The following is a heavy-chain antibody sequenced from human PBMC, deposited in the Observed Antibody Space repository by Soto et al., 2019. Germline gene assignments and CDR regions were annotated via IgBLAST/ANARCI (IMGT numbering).Heavy chain of an antibody. Sequence: QLQLQESGSGLVKPSETLSLTCTVSNGSISSRSSYWGWIRPTLGQGLEWIGSIYYIPNTYSNPSIKSRVTISIDSAMTQFPMQLNFVTAADTDVYFCRGHDSGAKGYYFESWGQGTLVTASS. CDR3: RGHDSGAKGYYFES. D-gene: IGHD4-17*01. V-gene: IGHV4-39*01. CDR2: IYYIPNT. CDR1: NGSISSRSSY. J-gene: IGHJ4*02.